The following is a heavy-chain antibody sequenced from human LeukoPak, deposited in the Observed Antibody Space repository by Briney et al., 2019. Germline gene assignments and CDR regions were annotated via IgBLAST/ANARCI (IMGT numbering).Heavy chain of an antibody. CDR1: GFTFSSYA. V-gene: IGHV3-7*01. CDR2: IKQDGSEK. CDR3: ASLREKDY. J-gene: IGHJ4*02. Sequence: PGGSLRLSCAASGFTFSSYAMSWVRQAPGKGLEWVANIKQDGSEKYYVDSVKGRFTISRDNAKNSLYLQMNSLRAEDTAVYYCASLREKDYWGQGTLVTVSS.